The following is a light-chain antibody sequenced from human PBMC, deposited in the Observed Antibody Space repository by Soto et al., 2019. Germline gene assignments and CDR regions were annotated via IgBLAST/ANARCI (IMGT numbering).Light chain of an antibody. V-gene: IGKV3-11*01. CDR1: QSVSSY. CDR2: DAS. Sequence: EIVLTQSPATLSLSPGERATLSCRASQSVSSYLAWYQQKPGQAPRLLIYDASNRATGIPARFSGSGSGTDFTLTISSLETEDFVVYYCQQRSNWPPGWTFGQGTKVEIK. J-gene: IGKJ1*01. CDR3: QQRSNWPPGWT.